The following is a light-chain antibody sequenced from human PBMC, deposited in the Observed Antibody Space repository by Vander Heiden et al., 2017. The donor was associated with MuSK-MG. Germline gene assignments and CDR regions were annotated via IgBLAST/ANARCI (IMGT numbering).Light chain of an antibody. CDR1: HDIRDH. CDR2: DAS. Sequence: DVQLTQSPSSLSASVGDRVILTCLTSHDIRDHFNWYQKKPGKAPKLLIYDASKMETGVTSRISGSGAGKHFTSTISNLQAEDFATYYCQQYDYLPIIFGRGTTVDFK. V-gene: IGKV1-33*01. CDR3: QQYDYLPII. J-gene: IGKJ3*01.